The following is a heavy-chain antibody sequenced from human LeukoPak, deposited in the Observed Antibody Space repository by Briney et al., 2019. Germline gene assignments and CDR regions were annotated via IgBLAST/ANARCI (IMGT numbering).Heavy chain of an antibody. CDR1: GGSISSYY. CDR2: IYYSGST. CDR3: AREGVGVAAAGTFVCD. V-gene: IGHV4-59*01. Sequence: PSETLSLTCTVSGGSISSYYWSWIRQPPGKGLEWIGYIYYSGSTNYNPSLKSRVTISVDTSKNQFSLKLSSVTAADTAVYYCAREGVGVAAAGTFVCDWGQGTLVTVSS. J-gene: IGHJ4*02. D-gene: IGHD6-13*01.